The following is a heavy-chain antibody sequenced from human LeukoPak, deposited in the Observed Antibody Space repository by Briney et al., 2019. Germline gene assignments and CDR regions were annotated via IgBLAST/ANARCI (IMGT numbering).Heavy chain of an antibody. J-gene: IGHJ4*02. Sequence: GGSLRLSCAASGVTFSSYGMHWVRQAPGKGLEWVALISSDGNDKLYGDSVKGRFTISRDDSKSTLYLQMNSLRAEDTAVYYCTTKVIRGNSGDDYDDWGQGTLVTISS. CDR1: GVTFSSYG. CDR2: ISSDGNDK. V-gene: IGHV3-30*03. CDR3: TTKVIRGNSGDDYDD. D-gene: IGHD5-12*01.